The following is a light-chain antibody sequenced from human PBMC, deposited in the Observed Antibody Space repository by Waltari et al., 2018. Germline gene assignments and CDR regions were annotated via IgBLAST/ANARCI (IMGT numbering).Light chain of an antibody. V-gene: IGLV1-47*01. CDR3: ATWDDSRSF. Sequence: QSVLTQPPSVSGTPGQRLTISCSGSGSNIKSSYIYWYQKLVGSAPKLLIFENDQRPSGVPDRFSASKSGTSASLAINGLRSEDEALYYCATWDDSRSFFGGGTKLTVL. CDR2: END. CDR1: GSNIKSSY. J-gene: IGLJ2*01.